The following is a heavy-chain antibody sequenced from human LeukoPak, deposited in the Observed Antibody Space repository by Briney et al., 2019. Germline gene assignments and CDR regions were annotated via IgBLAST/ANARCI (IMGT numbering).Heavy chain of an antibody. Sequence: GGSLRLSCAASGFTFSSYWMSWVRQAPGKGLEWVANIKQDGSEKYYVDSVKGRFTISRDNSKNTLNLQMNSLRAEDTAVYYCAKAAYYFDNSGPGPLYFQHWGQGTLVTVSS. D-gene: IGHD3-22*01. J-gene: IGHJ1*01. V-gene: IGHV3-7*03. CDR1: GFTFSSYW. CDR3: AKAAYYFDNSGPGPLYFQH. CDR2: IKQDGSEK.